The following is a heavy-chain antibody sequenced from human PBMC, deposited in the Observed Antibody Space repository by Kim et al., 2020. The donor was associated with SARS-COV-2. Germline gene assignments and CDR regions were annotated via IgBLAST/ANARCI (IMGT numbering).Heavy chain of an antibody. CDR3: ARGSTIHYSSSCFDY. CDR2: IWYDGSNK. V-gene: IGHV3-33*01. J-gene: IGHJ4*02. CDR1: GFTFSSYG. D-gene: IGHD6-13*01. Sequence: GGSLRLSCAASGFTFSSYGMHWVRQAPGKGLEWVAVIWYDGSNKYYADSVKGRFTISRDNSKNTLYLQMNSLRAEDTAVYYCARGSTIHYSSSCFDYWGQGTLVTVSS.